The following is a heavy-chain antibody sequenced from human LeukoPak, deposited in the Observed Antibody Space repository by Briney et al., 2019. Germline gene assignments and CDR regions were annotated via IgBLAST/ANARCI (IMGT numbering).Heavy chain of an antibody. Sequence: GGSLRLSCAASGFTFSAYGMHWVRQAPVKGLEWVAFIRYDGSNKYYPDSVRGRFTISRDNSKNTLYLQMNSLRAEDTAVYYCARLFLRYFDYWGQGTLVTVSS. CDR3: ARLFLRYFDY. CDR2: IRYDGSNK. CDR1: GFTFSAYG. V-gene: IGHV3-30*02. J-gene: IGHJ4*02. D-gene: IGHD2/OR15-2a*01.